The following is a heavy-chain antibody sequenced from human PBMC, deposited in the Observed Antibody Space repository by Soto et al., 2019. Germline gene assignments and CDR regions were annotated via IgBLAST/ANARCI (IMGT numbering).Heavy chain of an antibody. CDR1: AFTFSSYV. Sequence: QVQLVESGGGVVQPGRSLSLSCAASAFTFSSYVMHWVRQAPGKGLEWVAVIWYDGSNKYYADSVKGRFTISRDNSKTTQYLQMNSLRAEDTAVYYCARDRGGDRNKSYYFDYWGQGTLVTVSS. V-gene: IGHV3-33*01. CDR3: ARDRGGDRNKSYYFDY. J-gene: IGHJ4*02. CDR2: IWYDGSNK. D-gene: IGHD2-21*02.